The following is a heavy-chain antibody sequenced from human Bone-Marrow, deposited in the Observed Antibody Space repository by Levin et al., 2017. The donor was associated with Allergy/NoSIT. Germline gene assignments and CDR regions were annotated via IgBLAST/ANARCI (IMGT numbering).Heavy chain of an antibody. Sequence: VSCITCSGDGTYYADSVKGRSPIPRDDAKNSLYLQLNRLRDEDTAMDYCARDPARGYYDSSGYSGDHWGQGTLVTVSS. D-gene: IGHD3-22*01. CDR2: ITCSGDGT. V-gene: IGHV3-11*01. CDR3: ARDPARGYYDSSGYSGDH. J-gene: IGHJ4*02.